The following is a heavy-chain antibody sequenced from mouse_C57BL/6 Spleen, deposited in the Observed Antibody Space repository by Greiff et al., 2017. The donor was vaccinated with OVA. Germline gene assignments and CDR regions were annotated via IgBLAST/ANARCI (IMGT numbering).Heavy chain of an antibody. Sequence: DVKLVESGGGLVKPGGSLKLSCAASGFTFSSYTMSWVRQTPEKRLEWVATISGGGGNTYYPDSVKGRFTISRDNAKNTLYLQMSSLRSEDTALYDCARGYYYGSSYDYFDYWGQGTTLTVSS. D-gene: IGHD1-1*01. V-gene: IGHV5-9*01. CDR3: ARGYYYGSSYDYFDY. CDR2: ISGGGGNT. J-gene: IGHJ2*01. CDR1: GFTFSSYT.